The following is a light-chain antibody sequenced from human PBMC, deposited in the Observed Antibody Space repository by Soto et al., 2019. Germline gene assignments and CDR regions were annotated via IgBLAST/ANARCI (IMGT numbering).Light chain of an antibody. Sequence: DIQMTQSPSSLSASVGDRVTITCQASQDISNYLNWYQQKPGKAPKLLISDTSNLETWVPSRFSGSGSGTDFPFTISSLQPEDIAAYYCQQYDNLPYTFGQGTKLEIK. V-gene: IGKV1-33*01. J-gene: IGKJ2*01. CDR3: QQYDNLPYT. CDR2: DTS. CDR1: QDISNY.